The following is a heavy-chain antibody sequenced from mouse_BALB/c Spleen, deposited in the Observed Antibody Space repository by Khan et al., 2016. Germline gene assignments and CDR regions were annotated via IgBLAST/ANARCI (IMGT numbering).Heavy chain of an antibody. CDR2: IDPAHGNT. D-gene: IGHD1-1*01. Sequence: VQLKESGADLVKPGASVKLSCTASDFSIKDTYMHWVKQRPEQGLEWIGRIDPAHGNTKYDPKFQGKATITADPSSNTAYLQLSSLTSEDTAVYYCARRGPIYYYGSSYGYWGQGTTLTVSS. CDR1: DFSIKDTY. V-gene: IGHV14-3*02. CDR3: ARRGPIYYYGSSYGY. J-gene: IGHJ2*01.